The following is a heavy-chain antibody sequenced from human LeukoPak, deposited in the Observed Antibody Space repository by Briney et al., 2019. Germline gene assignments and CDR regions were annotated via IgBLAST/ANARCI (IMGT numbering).Heavy chain of an antibody. J-gene: IGHJ3*02. Sequence: GGSLKLSCEASGFTFSGSAMHWVRQASGKGLEWVGRIRSKTNSYATAYAESVKGRFTISRDDSKNTAYLQMNSLKTEDTAVYYCTRLVDAFDIWGQGTMVTVSP. V-gene: IGHV3-73*01. CDR2: IRSKTNSYAT. CDR1: GFTFSGSA. CDR3: TRLVDAFDI.